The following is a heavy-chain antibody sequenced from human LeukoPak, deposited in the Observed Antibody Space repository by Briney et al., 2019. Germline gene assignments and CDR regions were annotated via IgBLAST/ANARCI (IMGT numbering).Heavy chain of an antibody. CDR3: ARDSTVTTFRGCVDP. J-gene: IGHJ5*02. Sequence: ASVKVSCKASGYTFSNYYVHWVRQAPGQGLEWMGVINPSGGSTNYAQKFQGRVTMTRDTSTSAVYMEMSSLRSEDTAVYYCARDSTVTTFRGCVDPWGQGTLVTVSS. V-gene: IGHV1-46*01. CDR1: GYTFSNYY. D-gene: IGHD4-17*01. CDR2: INPSGGST.